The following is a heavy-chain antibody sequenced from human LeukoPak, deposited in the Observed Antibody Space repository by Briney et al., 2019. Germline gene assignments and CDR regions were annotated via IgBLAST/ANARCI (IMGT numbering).Heavy chain of an antibody. D-gene: IGHD3-3*01. CDR3: ARQAGDFWSGYYFDY. J-gene: IGHJ4*02. CDR2: IYYSGST. Sequence: PSETLSLTCTVSGGSISSSSYYWGWIRQPPGKGLEWIGSIYYSGSTYYNPSLKSRVTISVDTSKNQFSLKLSSVTAADTAVYYCARQAGDFWSGYYFDYWGQGTLVTVSS. CDR1: GGSISSSSYY. V-gene: IGHV4-39*01.